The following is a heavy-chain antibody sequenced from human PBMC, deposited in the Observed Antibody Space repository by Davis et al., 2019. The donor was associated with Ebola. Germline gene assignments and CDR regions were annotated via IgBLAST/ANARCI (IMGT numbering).Heavy chain of an antibody. CDR2: ITGNGAWA. D-gene: IGHD2-8*01. J-gene: IGHJ4*02. Sequence: GGSLRLSCVASEFAFNNYAMTWVRQAPGKGLEWVSGITGNGAWAYYADSVKGRFAISRDNSKNTLYLQIDSLRAEDTAIYYCGREVYYRFDSWGQGTLVTVSS. CDR3: GREVYYRFDS. CDR1: EFAFNNYA. V-gene: IGHV3-23*01.